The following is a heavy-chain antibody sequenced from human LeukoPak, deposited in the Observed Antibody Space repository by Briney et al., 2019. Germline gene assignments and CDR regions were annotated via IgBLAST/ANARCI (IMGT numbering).Heavy chain of an antibody. J-gene: IGHJ5*02. D-gene: IGHD6-19*01. CDR1: GFTFTGYS. CDR2: LGRSGENT. CDR3: AKGSGSGWYGWFAP. Sequence: GGSLRLSCAASGFTFTGYSMSWVRQAPGKGLEWVSGLGRSGENTYYADSVRGRFTISRDNSKDMVYLQMNSLRAEDTALYYCAKGSGSGWYGWFAPWGQGTLVTVSS. V-gene: IGHV3-23*01.